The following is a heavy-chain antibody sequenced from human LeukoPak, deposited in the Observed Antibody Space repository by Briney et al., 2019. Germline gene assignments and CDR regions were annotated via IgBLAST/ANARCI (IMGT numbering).Heavy chain of an antibody. CDR3: ARDQGWFDP. J-gene: IGHJ5*02. Sequence: GGSLRLSCAASGFTFCSYWMSCVRPAPREGLERVVTIKQEGSEKYYVDSVKGRFTISRDNAKNSLYLQRNSLRAEDTAVYYCARDQGWFDPWGQGTLVTVSS. CDR1: GFTFCSYW. CDR2: IKQEGSEK. V-gene: IGHV3-7*01.